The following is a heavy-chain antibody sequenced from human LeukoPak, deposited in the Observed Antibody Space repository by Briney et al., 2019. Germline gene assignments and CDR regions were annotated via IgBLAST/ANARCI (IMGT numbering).Heavy chain of an antibody. D-gene: IGHD3-3*01. V-gene: IGHV4-30-2*01. CDR3: ARARITIFGVVENAFGI. CDR2: IYHSGST. CDR1: GGSISSGGYS. J-gene: IGHJ3*02. Sequence: KPSETLSLTCTVSGGSISSGGYSWSWIRQPPGKGLEWIGYIYHSGSTYYNPSLKSRVTISVDRSKNQFSLKLSSVTAADTAVYYCARARITIFGVVENAFGIWGQGTMVTVSS.